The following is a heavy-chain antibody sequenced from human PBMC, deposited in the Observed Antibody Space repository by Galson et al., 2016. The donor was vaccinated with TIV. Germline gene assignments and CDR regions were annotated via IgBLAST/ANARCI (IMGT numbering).Heavy chain of an antibody. CDR3: GRAQYSNGWLLFDS. D-gene: IGHD6-19*01. V-gene: IGHV3-7*01. CDR2: INEAGSEK. Sequence: SLRLSCAVSGFTFSKNWMSWVRQAPGKGLEWVANINEAGSEKFYVDSVKGQFTISRDNAKNSLFLQINSLRPEDTAVYYCGRAQYSNGWLLFDSWGPGTLVTVSS. J-gene: IGHJ4*02. CDR1: GFTFSKNW.